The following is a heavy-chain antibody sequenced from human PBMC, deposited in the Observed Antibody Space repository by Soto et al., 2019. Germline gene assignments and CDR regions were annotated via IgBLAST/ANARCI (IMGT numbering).Heavy chain of an antibody. CDR2: INQSGST. Sequence: QVQLQQWGAGLLKPSETLSLTCAVYGGSFSGYYWSWIRKPPGKGLACPGEINQSGSTDYNPSRNNRVTISVDTSNNQFSLKLTSVTAADTAVYYCAREYSSSWRDRYGMDVWGQGTTVTVSS. CDR1: GGSFSGYY. V-gene: IGHV4-34*01. D-gene: IGHD6-13*01. CDR3: AREYSSSWRDRYGMDV. J-gene: IGHJ6*02.